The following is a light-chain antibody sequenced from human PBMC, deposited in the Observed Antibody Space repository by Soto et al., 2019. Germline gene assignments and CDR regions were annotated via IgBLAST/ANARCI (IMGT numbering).Light chain of an antibody. Sequence: DIQMTQSPSSLSASVGDRVTITCRATQTISNSLNWYQQRPGKAPNLLIYGASTLQGGVPSRFSGGGSGTDFTLTINSLQPEDSATYFCQESHAFLWGTFGPGTKV. J-gene: IGKJ1*01. CDR1: QTISNS. CDR3: QESHAFLWGT. V-gene: IGKV1-39*01. CDR2: GAS.